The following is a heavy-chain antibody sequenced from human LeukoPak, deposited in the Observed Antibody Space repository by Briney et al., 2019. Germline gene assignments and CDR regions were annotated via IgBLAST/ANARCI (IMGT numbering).Heavy chain of an antibody. CDR2: IYYSGST. CDR3: ARVRAGYYYYYMDV. Sequence: GSLRLSCAASGFTFDDYGMSWIRQPPGKGLEWIGYIYYSGSTNYNPSLKSRVTISVDTSKNQFSLKLSSVTAADTAVYYCARVRAGYYYYYMDVWGKGTTVTVSS. V-gene: IGHV4-59*01. CDR1: GFTFDDYG. J-gene: IGHJ6*03.